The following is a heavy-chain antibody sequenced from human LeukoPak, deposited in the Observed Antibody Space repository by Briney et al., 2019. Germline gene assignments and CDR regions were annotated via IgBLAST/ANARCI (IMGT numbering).Heavy chain of an antibody. V-gene: IGHV1-2*02. CDR3: ARIRYYYGSGSYSLGY. D-gene: IGHD3-10*01. CDR2: INPNSGGT. Sequence: GSSVKVSCKASGGTFSSYAISWVRQAPGQGLEWMGWINPNSGGTNYGQKFQGRVTMTRDTSISTAYMELSRLISDETAVYYCARIRYYYGSGSYSLGYWGQGTLVTVSS. CDR1: GGTFSSYA. J-gene: IGHJ4*02.